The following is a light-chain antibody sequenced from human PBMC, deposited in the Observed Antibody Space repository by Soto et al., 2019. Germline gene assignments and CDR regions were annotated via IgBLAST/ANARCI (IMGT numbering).Light chain of an antibody. Sequence: DIHMTQSPSSLSASVGDRVTITCRASQSISNYLNWYQQKPGKAPNLLIYAASTLQSGVPSRFSGSESGTDFTLTIRSLQPEDFATYYCQQANSFPRTFGGGTKVDI. V-gene: IGKV1-39*01. CDR3: QQANSFPRT. CDR1: QSISNY. J-gene: IGKJ4*02. CDR2: AAS.